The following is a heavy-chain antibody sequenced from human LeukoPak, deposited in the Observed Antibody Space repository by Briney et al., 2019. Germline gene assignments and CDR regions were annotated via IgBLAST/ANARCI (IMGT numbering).Heavy chain of an antibody. Sequence: SETLSLTCAVYGESFSGYYWSWIRQPPGKGPEWIGEINHSGSTNYNPSLKSRVTISVDTSKNQFSLKLSSVTAADTAVYYCARAVAVTSSLGYYYYYYGMDVWGKGTTVTVSS. CDR3: ARAVAVTSSLGYYYYYYGMDV. CDR1: GESFSGYY. D-gene: IGHD6-19*01. V-gene: IGHV4-34*01. CDR2: INHSGST. J-gene: IGHJ6*04.